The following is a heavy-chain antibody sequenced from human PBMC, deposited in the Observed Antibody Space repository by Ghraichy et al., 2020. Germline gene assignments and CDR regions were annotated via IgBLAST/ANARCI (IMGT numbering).Heavy chain of an antibody. J-gene: IGHJ3*01. CDR2: ISSSGGTT. CDR3: AKGIAATGTGSTFDV. V-gene: IGHV3-23*01. Sequence: GGSLRLSCAASGFTFSSYAMGWVRQAPGKGLEWVSTISSSGGTTYYADSVKGRFTISRDNSKNTLYLQMNSLRAEDTAVYYCAKGIAATGTGSTFDVWGQGTIVTVSS. CDR1: GFTFSSYA. D-gene: IGHD6-13*01.